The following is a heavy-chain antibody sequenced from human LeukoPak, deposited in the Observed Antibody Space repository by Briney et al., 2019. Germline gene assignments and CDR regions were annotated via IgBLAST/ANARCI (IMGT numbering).Heavy chain of an antibody. Sequence: GASVKVSCKASGYTFTSYYMHWVRQAPGQGLEWMGIINPSGGSTSYAQKFQGRVTMTRDMSTSTVYMELSSLRSEDTAVYYCASNYNQQDLYFWSPWGAGHMDVWGKGTTVTVSS. V-gene: IGHV1-46*01. CDR2: INPSGGST. CDR3: ASNYNQQDLYFWSPWGAGHMDV. J-gene: IGHJ6*03. D-gene: IGHD3-3*01. CDR1: GYTFTSYY.